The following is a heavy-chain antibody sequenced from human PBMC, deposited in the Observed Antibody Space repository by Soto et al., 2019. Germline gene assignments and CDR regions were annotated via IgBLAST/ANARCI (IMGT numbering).Heavy chain of an antibody. D-gene: IGHD2-15*01. CDR2: INPHSGGA. J-gene: IGHJ3*02. V-gene: IGHV1-2*04. Sequence: APVKVSCKASVYTFTGYYLHWLRHAPGQGLEWMGWINPHSGGASYAQKFQDWVTMTRDTSISTAYLELSRLRSDDTAVYYCATCSRGGCHLEAFDIWGQGTMVTVSS. CDR1: VYTFTGYY. CDR3: ATCSRGGCHLEAFDI.